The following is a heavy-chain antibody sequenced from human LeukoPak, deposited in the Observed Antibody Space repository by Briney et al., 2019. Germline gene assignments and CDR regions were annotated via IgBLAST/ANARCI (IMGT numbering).Heavy chain of an antibody. CDR1: GFTFSSYA. CDR3: AKGGVRSGYDHPFDY. Sequence: GGSLRLSCAASGFTFSSYAMSWVRRAPGKGLEWVSAISGSGGSTYYADSVKGRFTISRDNSKNTLYLQMNSLRAEDTAVYYCAKGGVRSGYDHPFDYWGQGTLVTVSS. D-gene: IGHD5-12*01. CDR2: ISGSGGST. J-gene: IGHJ4*02. V-gene: IGHV3-23*01.